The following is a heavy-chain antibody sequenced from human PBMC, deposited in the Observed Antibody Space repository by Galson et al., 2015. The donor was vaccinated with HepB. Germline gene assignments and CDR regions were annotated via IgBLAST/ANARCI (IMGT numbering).Heavy chain of an antibody. V-gene: IGHV1-2*02. CDR2: INPNSGGT. J-gene: IGHJ4*02. CDR1: GYTFTGYY. D-gene: IGHD2-2*01. CDR3: ARDRGYCSSTSCYESVIDY. Sequence: SVKVSCKASGYTFTGYYMHWVRQAPGQGLEWMGWINPNSGGTNYAQKFQGRVTMTRDTSISTAYMELSRLRSDDTAVYYCARDRGYCSSTSCYESVIDYWGQGTLVTVSS.